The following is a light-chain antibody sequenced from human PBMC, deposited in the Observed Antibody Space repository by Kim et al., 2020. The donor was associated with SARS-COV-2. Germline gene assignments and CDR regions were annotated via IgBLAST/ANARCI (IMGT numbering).Light chain of an antibody. V-gene: IGLV3-21*01. Sequence: SYELAQPPSVSVAPGKTARIPCGGDNIGSKSVHWYQQKPGQAPMLVIYYDDGRPSRIPERFSGSNSGNAATLTISRVEAGDEADYFCQVWETFSDHPVFGGGTQLTVL. CDR2: YDD. CDR3: QVWETFSDHPV. J-gene: IGLJ3*02. CDR1: NIGSKS.